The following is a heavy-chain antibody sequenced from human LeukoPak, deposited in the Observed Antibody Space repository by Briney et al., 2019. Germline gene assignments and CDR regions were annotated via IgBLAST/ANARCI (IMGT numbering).Heavy chain of an antibody. CDR3: TSATSNYSSSWYYYHGMDV. J-gene: IGHJ6*02. CDR2: IRSEPNSYAT. CDR1: GFTFSGSS. V-gene: IGHV3-73*01. Sequence: GGSLRPSCAASGFTFSGSSMHWVRQASGKGLEWVGRIRSEPNSYATAYAASVNGRFTISRDDSKNTAYLQMNSLKTEDTAVYYCTSATSNYSSSWYYYHGMDVWGQGTTVTVSS. D-gene: IGHD6-13*01.